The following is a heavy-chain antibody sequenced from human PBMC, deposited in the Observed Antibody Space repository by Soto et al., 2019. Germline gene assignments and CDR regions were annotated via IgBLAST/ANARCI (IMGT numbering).Heavy chain of an antibody. Sequence: SETLSLTCTVSGDSISSSYWTWIRQPPGKGLEWIGYIYYSGTTNYNPSLKSRVTISVDTSKNQLSLKLRSVTAADTAVYYCARDSSGYYTFDFWGQGTLVTVSS. D-gene: IGHD3-22*01. J-gene: IGHJ4*02. CDR3: ARDSSGYYTFDF. CDR1: GDSISSSY. CDR2: IYYSGTT. V-gene: IGHV4-59*01.